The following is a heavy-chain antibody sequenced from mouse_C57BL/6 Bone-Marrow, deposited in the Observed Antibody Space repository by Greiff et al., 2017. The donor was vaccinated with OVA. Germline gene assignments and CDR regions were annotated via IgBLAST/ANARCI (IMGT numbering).Heavy chain of an antibody. D-gene: IGHD1-1*01. CDR2: ISGGGGNT. J-gene: IGHJ4*01. V-gene: IGHV5-9*01. CDR1: GFTFSSYT. Sequence: EVKLVESGGGLVKPGGSLKLSCAASGFTFSSYTMSWVRQTPEKRLEWVATISGGGGNTYYPDSVKGRFTISRDTAKNTLYLQMSSLRSEDTALYYCARRTTVPMDYWGQGTSVTVSS. CDR3: ARRTTVPMDY.